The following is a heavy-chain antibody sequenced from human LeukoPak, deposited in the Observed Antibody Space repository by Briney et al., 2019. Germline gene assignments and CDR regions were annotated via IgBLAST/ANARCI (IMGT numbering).Heavy chain of an antibody. J-gene: IGHJ4*02. Sequence: ASVKVPCKVSGYTLTELSMHWVRQAPGQGLEWMGIINPSGGSTGYAQKFQGRVTMTRDTSTSTVYMELSSLRSEDTAVYYCARVGHDYGDYVYTLWGQGTLVTVSS. CDR3: ARVGHDYGDYVYTL. CDR2: INPSGGST. CDR1: GYTLTELS. D-gene: IGHD4-17*01. V-gene: IGHV1-46*01.